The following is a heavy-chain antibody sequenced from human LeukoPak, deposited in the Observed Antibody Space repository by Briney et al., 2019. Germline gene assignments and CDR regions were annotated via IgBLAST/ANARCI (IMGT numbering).Heavy chain of an antibody. CDR1: GGSISSNSYY. Sequence: SETLSLTCSVSGGSISSNSYYWGWIRQPPGKGLEWIGSIHYSGSTYYNPFLKSRVTISVDTSKNQFSLRLSSVTAADTAVFYCESCLGYSSSRRYWYFDLWGRGTLVTVSS. CDR3: ESCLGYSSSRRYWYFDL. D-gene: IGHD6-13*01. CDR2: IHYSGST. J-gene: IGHJ2*01. V-gene: IGHV4-39*01.